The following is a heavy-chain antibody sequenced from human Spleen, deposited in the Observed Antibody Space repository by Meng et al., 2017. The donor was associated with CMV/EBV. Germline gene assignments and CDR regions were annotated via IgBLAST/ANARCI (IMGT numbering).Heavy chain of an antibody. D-gene: IGHD2-2*02. V-gene: IGHV1-2*02. CDR3: ARDLPLGYCSSTSCYRGPWFDP. Sequence: YYMHWGRQAPGQGLEWMGWINPNRGGTNYAQKFQGRVTMTRDTSISTAYMELSRLRSDDTAVYYCARDLPLGYCSSTSCYRGPWFDPWGQGTLVTVSS. CDR1: YY. CDR2: INPNRGGT. J-gene: IGHJ5*02.